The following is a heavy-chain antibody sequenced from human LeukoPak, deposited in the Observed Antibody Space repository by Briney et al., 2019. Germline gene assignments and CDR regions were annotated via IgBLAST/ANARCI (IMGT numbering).Heavy chain of an antibody. CDR3: ARAGSSWAIFDF. D-gene: IGHD6-13*01. Sequence: MGCISAYNGNTNYAQKLQGRVTMTTDTSTSTACMELRSLRSDDTAVYYCARAGSSWAIFDFWGQGTLVTVS. CDR2: ISAYNGNT. V-gene: IGHV1-18*01. J-gene: IGHJ4*02.